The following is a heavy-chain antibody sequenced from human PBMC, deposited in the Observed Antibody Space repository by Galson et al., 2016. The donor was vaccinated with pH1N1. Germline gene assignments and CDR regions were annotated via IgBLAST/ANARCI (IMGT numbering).Heavy chain of an antibody. J-gene: IGHJ1*01. CDR3: AKLDGYNWGYFQH. V-gene: IGHV3-9*01. CDR1: GFTFDDYA. Sequence: SLRLSCAASGFTFDDYAMHWVRQAPGKGLEWVSGISWNSGSIGYADSVKGRFTISRDNAKNSLYLQMNSLRAEDTGLYYCAKLDGYNWGYFQHWGQGTLVTVSS. CDR2: ISWNSGSI. D-gene: IGHD5-24*01.